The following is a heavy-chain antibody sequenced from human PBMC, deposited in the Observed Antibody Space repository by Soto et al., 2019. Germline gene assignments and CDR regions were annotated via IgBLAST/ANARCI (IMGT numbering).Heavy chain of an antibody. J-gene: IGHJ6*02. CDR3: ARDFTRRLGRRIMITFGGFYGMDV. D-gene: IGHD3-16*01. CDR1: GFTFSSYA. Sequence: GGSLRLSCAASGFTFSSYAMHWVRQAPGKGLEWVAVISYDGSNKYYADSVKGRFTISRNNSKNTLYLQMNSLRAEDTAVYYCARDFTRRLGRRIMITFGGFYGMDVWGQGTTVTVSS. CDR2: ISYDGSNK. V-gene: IGHV3-30-3*01.